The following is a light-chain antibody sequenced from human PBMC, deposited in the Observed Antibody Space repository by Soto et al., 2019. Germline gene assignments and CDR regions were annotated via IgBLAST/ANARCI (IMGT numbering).Light chain of an antibody. CDR3: MQSTQFPFA. CDR1: QSLVHNDGNTY. J-gene: IGKJ3*01. Sequence: VLTQTPLSSPVTLGQPASISCRSSQSLVHNDGNTYLSWLQQRPGQPPRPLIYKISTRFPGVPDRFTGSGAGTDFTLQISRVELEDVGIYYCMQSTQFPFAFGPGTIVDIK. V-gene: IGKV2-24*01. CDR2: KIS.